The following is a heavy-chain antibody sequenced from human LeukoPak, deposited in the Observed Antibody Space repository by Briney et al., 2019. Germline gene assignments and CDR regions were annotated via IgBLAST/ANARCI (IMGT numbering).Heavy chain of an antibody. V-gene: IGHV1-69*05. CDR3: ARVERPPRLYYYYYMDV. CDR1: RGTFSSYA. CDR2: IIPMFGTA. Sequence: SLKVSSKASRGTFSSYAISSVRQAPGQGLEWMGRIIPMFGTANSAQKFQGRVTITTDESTPTAYMKLSSRRSEDTAVYYCARVERPPRLYYYYYMDVWGKGTTVTVSS. J-gene: IGHJ6*03. D-gene: IGHD1-1*01.